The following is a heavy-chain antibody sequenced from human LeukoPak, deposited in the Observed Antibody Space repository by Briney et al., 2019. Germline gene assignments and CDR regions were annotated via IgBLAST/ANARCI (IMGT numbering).Heavy chain of an antibody. CDR1: GYTFTSYD. D-gene: IGHD6-13*01. V-gene: IGHV1-8*01. Sequence: ASVKVSCKASGYTFTSYDINWVRQATGQGLEWMGWMNPNSGNTGYAQKFQGRVTMTRNTSISTAYMELSSLRSEDTAVYYCARGGAAAGTSGNWFDPWGQGTLVTVSS. CDR3: ARGGAAAGTSGNWFDP. CDR2: MNPNSGNT. J-gene: IGHJ5*02.